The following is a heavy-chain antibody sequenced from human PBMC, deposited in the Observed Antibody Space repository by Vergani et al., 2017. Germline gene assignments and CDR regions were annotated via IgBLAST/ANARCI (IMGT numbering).Heavy chain of an antibody. Sequence: QVQLVQSGAEVKKPGSSVKVSCKASGGTFSSYAISWVRQAPGQGLEWMGRIIPILGTANYAQKFQGRVTITADESTSTAYMELSSLRSEDTAVYYCARGAAAGSVWGWFDPWGQGTLVTVSS. CDR1: GGTFSSYA. J-gene: IGHJ5*02. V-gene: IGHV1-69*11. CDR3: ARGAAAGSVWGWFDP. D-gene: IGHD6-13*01. CDR2: IIPILGTA.